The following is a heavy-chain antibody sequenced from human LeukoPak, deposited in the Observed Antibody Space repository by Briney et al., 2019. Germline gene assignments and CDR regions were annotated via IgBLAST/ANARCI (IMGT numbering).Heavy chain of an antibody. CDR3: ARVRPYYFDY. CDR1: GGSISSGGYS. CDR2: IYHSGST. V-gene: IGHV4-30-2*01. J-gene: IGHJ4*02. Sequence: SQTLSLTCAVSGGSISSGGYSWSWIRQPPGKGLEWIGYIYHSGSTYYNPSLKSRVTISVDTSKNQFSLKLSSVTAADTAVYYCARVRPYYFDYWGQGTLVTVSS.